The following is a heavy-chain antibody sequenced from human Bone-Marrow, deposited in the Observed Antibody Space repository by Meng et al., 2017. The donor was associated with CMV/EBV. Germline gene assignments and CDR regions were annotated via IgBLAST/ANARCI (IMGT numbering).Heavy chain of an antibody. CDR2: IYYSGLT. CDR3: ARHFDLGYCSSTGCNVWFDP. V-gene: IGHV4-39*01. J-gene: IGHJ5*02. CDR1: TNPCS. D-gene: IGHD2-2*01. Sequence: TNPCSSCWLPQPPGPGLEWFVRIYYSGLTIYTPSLKSPVTISVDASKQQFSLKLSSVTASDTAVYYCARHFDLGYCSSTGCNVWFDPWGQGTLVTVSS.